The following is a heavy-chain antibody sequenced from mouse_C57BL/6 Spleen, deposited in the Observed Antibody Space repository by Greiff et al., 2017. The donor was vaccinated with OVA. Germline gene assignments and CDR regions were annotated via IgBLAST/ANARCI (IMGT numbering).Heavy chain of an antibody. Sequence: EVQLQESGPGLVKPSQSLSLTCSVSGYSITSGYYWNWIRQFPGNKLEWMGYISYDGSNNYNPSLKNRISINRDTSKNQFFLKLNSVTTEDTATYYCARGLGSYFDYWGQGTTLTVSS. V-gene: IGHV3-6*01. D-gene: IGHD3-3*01. CDR2: ISYDGSN. CDR3: ARGLGSYFDY. CDR1: GYSITSGYY. J-gene: IGHJ2*01.